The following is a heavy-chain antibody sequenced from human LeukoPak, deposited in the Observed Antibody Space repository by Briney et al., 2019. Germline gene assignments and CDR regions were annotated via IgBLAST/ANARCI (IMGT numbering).Heavy chain of an antibody. CDR2: ISAYNGNT. D-gene: IGHD5-18*01. V-gene: IGHV1-18*01. J-gene: IGHJ5*02. CDR1: GYTFTSYG. CDR3: ARIHYSYGSFDP. Sequence: ASVKVSCKASGYTFTSYGISWVRQAPGQGLEWMGWISAYNGNTNYAQKLQGRVTMATDTSTSTAYMELRSLRSDDTAVYYCARIHYSYGSFDPWGQGTLVTVSS.